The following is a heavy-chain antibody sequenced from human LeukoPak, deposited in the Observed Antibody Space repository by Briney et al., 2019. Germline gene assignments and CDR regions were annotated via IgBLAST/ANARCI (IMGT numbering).Heavy chain of an antibody. D-gene: IGHD6-6*01. Sequence: GGSLRLSCAASGFTVSTYAMIWVRQAPGKGLEWVSGINSNGDEIYYADSVRGRFTISRDNSNNALYLQMDSLRAEDTAVYYCANWIGSSSRDYWGQGTLVTVSS. CDR1: GFTVSTYA. J-gene: IGHJ4*02. V-gene: IGHV3-23*01. CDR2: INSNGDEI. CDR3: ANWIGSSSRDY.